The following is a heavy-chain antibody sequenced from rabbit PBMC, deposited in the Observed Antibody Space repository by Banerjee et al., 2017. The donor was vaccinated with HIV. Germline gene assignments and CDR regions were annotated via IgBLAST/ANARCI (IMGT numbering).Heavy chain of an antibody. CDR1: GIDFSSYYY. CDR3: ARRVADYAYALNL. Sequence: QQQLEESGGALVKPGGTLTLTCKASGIDFSSYYYMCWVRQAPGKGPEWIACIYNGDGSTYYASWAKGRFTISKTSSTTVTLQMTSLTAADTATDFCARRVADYAYALNLWGQGTLVTVS. CDR2: IYNGDGST. D-gene: IGHD6-1*01. J-gene: IGHJ4*01. V-gene: IGHV1S45*01.